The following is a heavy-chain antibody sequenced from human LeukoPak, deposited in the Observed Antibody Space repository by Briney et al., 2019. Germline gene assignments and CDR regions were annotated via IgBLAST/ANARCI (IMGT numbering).Heavy chain of an antibody. D-gene: IGHD1-26*01. CDR3: ARGVGWFDP. CDR2: ISYDGSNK. J-gene: IGHJ5*02. CDR1: GFTFSSYG. Sequence: GGSLRLSCAASGFTFSSYGMHWVRQAPGKGLEWVAVISYDGSNKYYADSVKGRFTISRDNSKNTLYLQMNSLRAEDTALYYCARGVGWFDPWGQGTLVTVSS. V-gene: IGHV3-30*03.